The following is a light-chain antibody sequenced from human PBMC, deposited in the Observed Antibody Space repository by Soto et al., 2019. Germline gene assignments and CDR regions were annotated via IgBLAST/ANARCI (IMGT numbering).Light chain of an antibody. J-gene: IGKJ1*01. CDR1: QSVSNNY. CDR2: GAS. CDR3: QQYGSSGT. Sequence: EIVLTQSPGTLSLSPGERATLCCRASQSVSNNYLAWYQQKPGQAPRLLIYGASNRATGIPDRLSGSGSGTDFTLTISRLEPEDFAVYYCQQYGSSGTFGQGTKVYIK. V-gene: IGKV3-20*01.